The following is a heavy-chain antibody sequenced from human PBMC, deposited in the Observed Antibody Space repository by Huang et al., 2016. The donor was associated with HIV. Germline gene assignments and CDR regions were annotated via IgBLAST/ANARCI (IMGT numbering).Heavy chain of an antibody. J-gene: IGHJ5*02. V-gene: IGHV3-21*04. D-gene: IGHD6-19*01. CDR1: GFTFSSFS. Sequence: EVQLVESGGGLVKPGGSLRLSCAASGFTFSSFSMKWVRQTPEKGLEWVAYISSNSGYIFYADSVKGRFTISRDNANSSVFLQMNSLRVEDTAMYYCARTPSITSGWPSWGQGTVVSVSS. CDR2: ISSNSGYI. CDR3: ARTPSITSGWPS.